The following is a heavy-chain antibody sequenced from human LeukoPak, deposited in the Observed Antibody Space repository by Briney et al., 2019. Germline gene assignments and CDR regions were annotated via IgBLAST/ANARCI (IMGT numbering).Heavy chain of an antibody. CDR3: ARGVVTAVPGDRGHFDY. CDR1: GDSVSSGAYY. J-gene: IGHJ4*02. D-gene: IGHD2-21*02. Sequence: SQTLSLTCTVPGDSVSSGAYYWGWIRQPPGKGLEWIGSIYYSGSTYYNPSLKSRVTISVDTSKNQFSLKLSSVTAADTAVYYCARGVVTAVPGDRGHFDYWGQGTLVTVSS. V-gene: IGHV4-39*07. CDR2: IYYSGST.